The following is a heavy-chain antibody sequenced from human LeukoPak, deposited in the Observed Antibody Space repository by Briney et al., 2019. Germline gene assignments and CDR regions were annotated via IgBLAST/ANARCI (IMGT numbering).Heavy chain of an antibody. CDR3: ARWHYGSTSFDY. V-gene: IGHV4-59*02. CDR2: IHYSGST. Sequence: SETLSLTCTVSGGSVSSYYWSWMRQPPGKGLEGIGYIHYSGSTNYNPSLKSRVTISIDTSKNQFSLKVSSVTAADTAVYYCARWHYGSTSFDYWGQGTPVTVSS. CDR1: GGSVSSYY. D-gene: IGHD3-10*01. J-gene: IGHJ4*02.